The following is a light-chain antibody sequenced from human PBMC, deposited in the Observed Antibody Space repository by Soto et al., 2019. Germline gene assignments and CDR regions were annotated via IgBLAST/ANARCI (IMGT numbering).Light chain of an antibody. J-gene: IGKJ1*01. Sequence: IPMTQSPSSLSASVGDRVTITCRASQAIRDDLAWYQQKPGKAPNLLIYAASNLQSGDPSRFSGSGSGTDFTLTISSLQPEDFATYYCLQDYNYPRTFGQGTKVDI. V-gene: IGKV1-6*01. CDR3: LQDYNYPRT. CDR2: AAS. CDR1: QAIRDD.